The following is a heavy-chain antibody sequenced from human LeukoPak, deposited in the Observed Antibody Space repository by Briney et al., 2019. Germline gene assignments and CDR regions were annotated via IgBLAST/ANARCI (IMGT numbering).Heavy chain of an antibody. J-gene: IGHJ3*02. Sequence: SETLSLTCTVSGYSISSGYYWGWIRQPPGKGLEWIGSIYHSGSTYYNPSLKSRVTISVDTSKNQFSLKLSSVTAADTAVYYCARGYSSGWYELDAFDIWGQGTVVTVSS. CDR2: IYHSGST. V-gene: IGHV4-38-2*02. CDR3: ARGYSSGWYELDAFDI. CDR1: GYSISSGYY. D-gene: IGHD6-19*01.